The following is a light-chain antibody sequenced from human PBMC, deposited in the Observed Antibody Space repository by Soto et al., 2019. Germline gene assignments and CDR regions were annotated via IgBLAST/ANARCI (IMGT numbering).Light chain of an antibody. CDR2: DAS. J-gene: IGKJ5*01. CDR1: QSVSSY. V-gene: IGKV3-11*01. CDR3: QQRTNWPIT. Sequence: EIVLTQSPATLSLSPGERATLSCRASQSVSSYLAWYHHKPGQAPRLLIYDASNRATGIPARFSGSGSGTDFTLTISSLEPDDFGVDYCQQRTNWPITFGQGTRLEIK.